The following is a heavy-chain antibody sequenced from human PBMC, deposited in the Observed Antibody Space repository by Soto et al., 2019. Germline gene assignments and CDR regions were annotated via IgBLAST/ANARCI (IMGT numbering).Heavy chain of an antibody. V-gene: IGHV4-34*01. CDR1: GGSFSGYY. D-gene: IGHD6-13*01. CDR3: ARVHRYRGSWYGWFDP. CDR2: INHSGST. Sequence: QVQLQQWGAGLLKPSETLSLTCAVYGGSFSGYYWSWIRQPPGKGLEWIGDINHSGSTNYNPSLTRRVTISVDTSKNQSAPKLSSVTAADTAVYYCARVHRYRGSWYGWFDPWGRGTLVTVSS. J-gene: IGHJ5*02.